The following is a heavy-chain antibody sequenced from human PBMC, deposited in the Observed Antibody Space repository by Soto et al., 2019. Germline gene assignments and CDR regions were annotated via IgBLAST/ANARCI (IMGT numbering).Heavy chain of an antibody. D-gene: IGHD2-15*01. CDR1: GFSLSTSGVG. CDR3: AHRRPGWHFDY. J-gene: IGHJ4*02. CDR2: IYWDDDK. V-gene: IGHV2-5*02. Sequence: QITLKESGPTLVKPTQTLTLTCTFSGFSLSTSGVGVGWIRQPPGKAPEWLALIYWDDDKRYSPILESRLTITKDTSKNQVVLTMTNMGPVDTATYYCAHRRPGWHFDYWGQGSLVTVSS.